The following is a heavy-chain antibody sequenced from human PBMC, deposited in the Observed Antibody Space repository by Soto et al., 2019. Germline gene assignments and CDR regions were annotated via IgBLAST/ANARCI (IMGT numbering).Heavy chain of an antibody. CDR3: ARGRGNYENWNFDL. D-gene: IGHD1-7*01. J-gene: IGHJ2*01. Sequence: EVQLVESGEGLVQPGGSLRLSCEGSGFTFSTYGMHWVRQAPGKGLEFVSSTSGSGRSTSYADSVKGRFIISRDNSKNTLYLQMGSLRIEDTAVYYCARGRGNYENWNFDLWGRGSRVTVSS. CDR1: GFTFSTYG. CDR2: TSGSGRST. V-gene: IGHV3-64*02.